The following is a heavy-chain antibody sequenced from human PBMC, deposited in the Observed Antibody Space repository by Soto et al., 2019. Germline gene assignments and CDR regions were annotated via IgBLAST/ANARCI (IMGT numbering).Heavy chain of an antibody. V-gene: IGHV3-23*01. CDR3: AKDRGAGGRFSGIAVAGIPS. J-gene: IGHJ5*02. CDR2: ISGGGGNT. CDR1: GFTFSSYA. Sequence: EVQRLESGGGLVQPGGSLGLSCAASGFTFSSYAMSWFRQTPGKGLEWVSGISGGGGNTYYADSVTGRFTISRDNSRNTLYLQMNSLRAADTAIYYCAKDRGAGGRFSGIAVAGIPSWGQGTLVTVSS. D-gene: IGHD6-19*01.